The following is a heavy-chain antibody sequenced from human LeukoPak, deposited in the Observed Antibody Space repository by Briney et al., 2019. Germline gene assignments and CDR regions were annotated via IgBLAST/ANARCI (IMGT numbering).Heavy chain of an antibody. J-gene: IGHJ4*02. Sequence: GGSLRLSCAASGFTFSSYAMSWVRQAPGKGLEWVSAISGSGGSTYYADSVKGRFTISRDNSKNTLYLQMNSLRAEDTAVYYCAMRGGDGTGSFDYWGQGTLVTVSS. CDR1: GFTFSSYA. V-gene: IGHV3-23*01. D-gene: IGHD3-16*01. CDR2: ISGSGGST. CDR3: AMRGGDGTGSFDY.